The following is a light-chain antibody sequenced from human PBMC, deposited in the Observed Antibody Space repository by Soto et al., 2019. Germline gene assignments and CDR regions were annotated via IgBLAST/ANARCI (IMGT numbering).Light chain of an antibody. V-gene: IGKV1-39*01. CDR1: QSISSY. Sequence: DIQMTQSPSSLSASVGDRVTITCRASQSISSYLNWYQQKPGKAPKLLIYAASSLQRGVPSRFSGSGSGTDVTLTISSLQPEDFATYYCQQSYSTPSTFGPGTKVDIK. CDR3: QQSYSTPST. J-gene: IGKJ3*01. CDR2: AAS.